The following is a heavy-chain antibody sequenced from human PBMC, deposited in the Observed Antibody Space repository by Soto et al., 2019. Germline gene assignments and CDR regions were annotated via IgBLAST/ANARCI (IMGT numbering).Heavy chain of an antibody. D-gene: IGHD3-3*01. CDR3: AKDLPAFDFWSGYIDY. CDR1: GFTFSSYA. CDR2: ISGSGGST. V-gene: IGHV3-23*01. J-gene: IGHJ4*02. Sequence: GGSLRLSCAASGFTFSSYAMSWVRQAQGKGLEWVSAISGSGGSTYYADSVKGRFTIPRDNSKNTLYLQMNSLRAEDTAVYYCAKDLPAFDFWSGYIDYWGQGTLVTVSS.